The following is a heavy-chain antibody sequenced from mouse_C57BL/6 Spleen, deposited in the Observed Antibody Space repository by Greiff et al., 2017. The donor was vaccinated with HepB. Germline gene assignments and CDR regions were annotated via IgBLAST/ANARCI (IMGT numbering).Heavy chain of an antibody. Sequence: VQLQQPGAELVKPGASVKLSCKASGYTFTSYWMHWVKQRPGQGLEWIGMIHPNSGSTNYNAKFKSKATLAVDNSSSTACMQLSSLTSEDSAVYYCARMGEGTTVGAGYFGCWGQGATLTGSS. CDR3: ARMGEGTTVGAGYFGC. CDR1: GYTFTSYW. V-gene: IGHV1-64*01. D-gene: IGHD1-1*01. J-gene: IGHJ2*01. CDR2: IHPNSGST.